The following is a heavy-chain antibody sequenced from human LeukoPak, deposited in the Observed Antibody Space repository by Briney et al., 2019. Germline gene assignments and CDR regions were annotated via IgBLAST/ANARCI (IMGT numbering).Heavy chain of an antibody. CDR1: GFTFSSYA. D-gene: IGHD3-3*01. V-gene: IGHV3-23*01. CDR2: MTTSDT. CDR3: AKDRGNFWGGDAFDI. Sequence: GGSLRLSCVASGFTFSSYAMTWVRQAPGKGLEWVSAMTTSDTYYADSVKGRFTISRDNSKNTLSLQMNSLRAEDTAVYYCAKDRGNFWGGDAFDIWGQGTVVTVSS. J-gene: IGHJ3*02.